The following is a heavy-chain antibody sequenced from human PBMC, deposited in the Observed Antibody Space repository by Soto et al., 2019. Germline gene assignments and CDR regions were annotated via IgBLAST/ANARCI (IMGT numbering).Heavy chain of an antibody. CDR1: GGSFSGYY. CDR2: INHSGST. Sequence: SETLSLTCAVYGGSFSGYYWSWIRQPPGKGLEWIGEINHSGSTNYNPSLKSRVTISVDTSKNQFSLKLSSVTAADTAVYYCAREGPDFWSGYVDYWGQGTLVTVSS. J-gene: IGHJ4*02. V-gene: IGHV4-34*01. D-gene: IGHD3-3*01. CDR3: AREGPDFWSGYVDY.